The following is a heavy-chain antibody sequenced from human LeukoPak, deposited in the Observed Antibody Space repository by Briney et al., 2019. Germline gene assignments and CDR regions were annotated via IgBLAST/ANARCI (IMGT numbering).Heavy chain of an antibody. CDR3: AREGQQLVFGVLLRNWFDP. J-gene: IGHJ5*02. D-gene: IGHD6-13*01. CDR1: GGSISSYY. CDR2: IYTSGST. Sequence: SETLSLTCTVSGGSISSYYWSWIRQPAGKGLEWIGRIYTSGSTNYNPSLKSRVTMSVDTSKNQFSLKLSSVTAADTAVYYCAREGQQLVFGVLLRNWFDPWGQGTLVTVSS. V-gene: IGHV4-4*07.